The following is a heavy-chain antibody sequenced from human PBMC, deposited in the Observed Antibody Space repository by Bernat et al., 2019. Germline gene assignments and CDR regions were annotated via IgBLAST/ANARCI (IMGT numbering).Heavy chain of an antibody. CDR3: ARDLLYDTRSYYSPFDY. J-gene: IGHJ4*02. CDR1: GFTFSNYA. CDR2: ITGRGDYT. Sequence: VQLVESGGGLVQPGGSLRLSCSASGFTFSNYAMSWVRQAPGKGLEWVSLITGRGDYTYYGDSVTGRFSISRDNSKNTLYLQMNNLRVEDTAVYYCARDLLYDTRSYYSPFDYWGQGTLATVSS. V-gene: IGHV3-23*04. D-gene: IGHD3-22*01.